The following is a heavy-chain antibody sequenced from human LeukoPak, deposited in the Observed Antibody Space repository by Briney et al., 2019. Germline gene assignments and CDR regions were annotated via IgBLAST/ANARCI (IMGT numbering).Heavy chain of an antibody. D-gene: IGHD2-2*01. CDR3: ARDTLYCSSTSCYGS. CDR1: GFTFSAYY. V-gene: IGHV3-11*01. CDR2: ISSSGSTI. J-gene: IGHJ5*02. Sequence: GGSLRLSCAASGFTFSAYYMSWFRQAPGRGLEWVSYISSSGSTIYYADSVKGRFTISRDNAKNSLYLQMNSLIAEDTAVYYCARDTLYCSSTSCYGSWGQGTLVTVSS.